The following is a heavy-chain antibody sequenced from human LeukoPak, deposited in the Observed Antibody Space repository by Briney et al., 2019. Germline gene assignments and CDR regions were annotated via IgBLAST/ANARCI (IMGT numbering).Heavy chain of an antibody. CDR2: IWYDGSNK. D-gene: IGHD6-13*01. CDR3: AKDPEQQLAFFGY. J-gene: IGHJ4*02. V-gene: IGHV3-33*06. Sequence: GGSLRLSCAASGFTFSSYGMHWVRQAPGKGLEWVAVIWYDGSNKYYADSVKGRFTISRDNSKNTLYLQMNSLRAEDTAVYYCAKDPEQQLAFFGYWGQGTLVTVSS. CDR1: GFTFSSYG.